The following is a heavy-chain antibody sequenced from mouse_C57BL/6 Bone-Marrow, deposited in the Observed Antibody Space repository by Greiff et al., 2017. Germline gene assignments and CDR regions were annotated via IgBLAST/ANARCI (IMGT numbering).Heavy chain of an antibody. J-gene: IGHJ4*01. V-gene: IGHV1-69*01. CDR1: GYTFTSYW. CDR3: ARIDGYSYAKDD. D-gene: IGHD2-3*01. Sequence: VQLQQPGAELVMPGASVKLSCKASGYTFTSYWMHWVKQRPGQGLEWIGEIDPSDSYTNYNQKFKGKSTLTVDKSTSTAYMQLSSLTSEDSAVYYCARIDGYSYAKDDWGQGPSVTVSS. CDR2: IDPSDSYT.